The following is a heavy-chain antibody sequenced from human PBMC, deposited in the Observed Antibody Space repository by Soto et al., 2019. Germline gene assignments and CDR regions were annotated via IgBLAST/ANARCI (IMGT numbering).Heavy chain of an antibody. J-gene: IGHJ4*01. V-gene: IGHV3-74*01. CDR3: ARVAVITYYFDY. CDR2: INPDGSRT. CDR1: GFTFTSYW. Sequence: EVQLVESGGDLVQPGGSRRLSCAASGFTFTSYWMHWVRQSPGKGLVWVSRINPDGSRTSYADSVKGRFTISRDNAKNTRYLEMNSLGAVDRAVYYGARVAVITYYFDYLVNGTLVTVSS. D-gene: IGHD2-21*01.